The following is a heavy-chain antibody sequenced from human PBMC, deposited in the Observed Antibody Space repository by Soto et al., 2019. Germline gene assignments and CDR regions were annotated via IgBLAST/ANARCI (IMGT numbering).Heavy chain of an antibody. V-gene: IGHV3-23*01. Sequence: EVQLLESGGGLVQPGGSLRLSCAASGFTFSTYVMTWVRQAPGKGLEWVSSISGNGNIIYYADSVKGRFTISRDNSKNTLYLQMDNVRAEDTAVYYCVKDGTFSNNWPYDFDYWGQGTLVTVSS. D-gene: IGHD1-1*01. CDR3: VKDGTFSNNWPYDFDY. CDR1: GFTFSTYV. CDR2: ISGNGNII. J-gene: IGHJ4*02.